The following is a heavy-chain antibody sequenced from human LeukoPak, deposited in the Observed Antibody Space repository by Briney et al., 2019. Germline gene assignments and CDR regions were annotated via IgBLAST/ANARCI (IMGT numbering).Heavy chain of an antibody. D-gene: IGHD5-18*01. Sequence: PSETLSLTCTVSGGSISSYYWSWIRQPPGKGLEWIGEINHSGSTNYNPSLKSRVTISVDTSKNQFSLKLSSVTAADTAVYYCATDNSYGFDYWGQGTLVTVSS. CDR2: INHSGST. V-gene: IGHV4-34*01. CDR3: ATDNSYGFDY. CDR1: GGSISSYY. J-gene: IGHJ4*02.